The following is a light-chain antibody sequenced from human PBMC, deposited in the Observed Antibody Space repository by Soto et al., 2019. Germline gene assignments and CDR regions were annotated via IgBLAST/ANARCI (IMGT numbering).Light chain of an antibody. J-gene: IGKJ1*01. CDR3: QQYNNWGT. CDR1: QSVSSN. V-gene: IGKV3-15*01. CDR2: GAS. Sequence: EIVMTQSPATLSVSPGERATLSCRASQSVSSNLAWYQQKPGQAPRLLIYGASTRATGIPARFSGSGSGTEFTLTINSLQYEDFAVYYCQQYNNWGTFGQGTKVEIK.